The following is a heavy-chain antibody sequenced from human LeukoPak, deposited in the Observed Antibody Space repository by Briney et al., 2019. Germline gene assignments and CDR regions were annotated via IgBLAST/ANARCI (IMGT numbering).Heavy chain of an antibody. CDR2: INSDGSST. D-gene: IGHD3-9*01. J-gene: IGHJ4*02. CDR3: ARDQGHYDILTGYYKGGEGGFDY. V-gene: IGHV3-74*01. Sequence: GGSLRLSGAASRFTFSSYWMHWVRQAPGTGLVWVSRINSDGSSTSYADSVKGRFTISRDNAKNTLYLQMNSLRAEDTAVYYCARDQGHYDILTGYYKGGEGGFDYWGQGTLVTVSS. CDR1: RFTFSSYW.